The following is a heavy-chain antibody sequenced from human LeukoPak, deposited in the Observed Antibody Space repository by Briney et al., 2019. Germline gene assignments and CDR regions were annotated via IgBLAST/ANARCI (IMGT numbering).Heavy chain of an antibody. CDR3: ARGGPLPIAAANAFDI. Sequence: GASVKVSCKASGYTFTGYYMHWVRQAPGQGLEWMGWINPNSGGTNYAQKFQGRVTMTRDTSISTAYMELSRLRSDDTAVYYCARGGPLPIAAANAFDIWGQGTMVTVSS. D-gene: IGHD6-13*01. V-gene: IGHV1-2*02. CDR2: INPNSGGT. CDR1: GYTFTGYY. J-gene: IGHJ3*02.